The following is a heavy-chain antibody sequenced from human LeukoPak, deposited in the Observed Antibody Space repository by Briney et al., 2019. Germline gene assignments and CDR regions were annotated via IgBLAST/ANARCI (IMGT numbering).Heavy chain of an antibody. CDR3: VLGGWYPWDGFEI. D-gene: IGHD6-19*01. V-gene: IGHV3-74*01. CDR2: IKYDGIST. CDR1: GFTFSSYS. Sequence: PGGSLRLSCAASGFTFSSYSMNWVRQAPGKGLEWVSGIKYDGISTRYADSVKGRFTISRDNAKNTLYLQMNSLRAEDTTVYYCVLGGWYPWDGFEIWGQGTMVTVSS. J-gene: IGHJ3*02.